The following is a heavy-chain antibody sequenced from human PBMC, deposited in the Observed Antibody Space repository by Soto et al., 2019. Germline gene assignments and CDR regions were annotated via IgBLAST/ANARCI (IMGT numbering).Heavy chain of an antibody. CDR3: SRDGDFYGLDV. CDR1: GFTSDDYDYA. V-gene: IGHV3-49*04. Sequence: GGSLRLSCTFSGFTSDDYDYALTWVRQAPGKGLQWLGLIRGSTHGGTTEYAASVKGRFTISRDDSKGIAYLQMNSLKTEDTAVYYCSRDGDFYGLDVWGQGTTVTVSS. CDR2: IRGSTHGGTT. D-gene: IGHD3-3*01. J-gene: IGHJ6*02.